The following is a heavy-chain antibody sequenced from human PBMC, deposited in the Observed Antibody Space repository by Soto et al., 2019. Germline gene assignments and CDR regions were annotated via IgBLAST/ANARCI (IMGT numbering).Heavy chain of an antibody. Sequence: SETLSLTCTVSGGSINPYYWTWIRQPPEKGLEWMGYIYYSGTTTNYNPSLKSRVTLSVDTSKNQFSLKLSSVTAADTAVYYCARLGGSYAVPHFDYWGQGTLVTVSS. D-gene: IGHD1-26*01. CDR1: GGSINPYY. V-gene: IGHV4-59*08. J-gene: IGHJ4*02. CDR2: IYYSGTTT. CDR3: ARLGGSYAVPHFDY.